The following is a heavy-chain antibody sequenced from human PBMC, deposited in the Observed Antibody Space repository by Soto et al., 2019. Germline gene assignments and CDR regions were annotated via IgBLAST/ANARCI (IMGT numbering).Heavy chain of an antibody. CDR3: ARDEGSSSWYGRFDY. CDR2: ISAYNGNT. V-gene: IGHV1-18*01. D-gene: IGHD6-13*01. Sequence: ASVKVSCKASGYTFTSYGISWVRQAPGQGLEWMGWISAYNGNTNYAQKLQGRVTMTTDTSTSTAYMELRSLRSDDTAVYYCARDEGSSSWYGRFDYWGQGTLVTVSS. J-gene: IGHJ4*02. CDR1: GYTFTSYG.